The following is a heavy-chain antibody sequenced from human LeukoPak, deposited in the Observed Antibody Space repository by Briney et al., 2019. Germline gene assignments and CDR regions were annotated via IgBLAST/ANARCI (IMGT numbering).Heavy chain of an antibody. D-gene: IGHD3-22*01. Sequence: SETLSLTCAVSGGSISSGGYSWSWIRQPPGKGLEWIGYIYHSGSTYYNPSLKSRVTISVDRSKNQFSLKLSSVTAADTAVYYCARGGDSGSYYYDSSGYGWFDPWGQGTLVTVSS. CDR2: IYHSGST. J-gene: IGHJ5*02. CDR3: ARGGDSGSYYYDSSGYGWFDP. CDR1: GGSISSGGYS. V-gene: IGHV4-30-2*01.